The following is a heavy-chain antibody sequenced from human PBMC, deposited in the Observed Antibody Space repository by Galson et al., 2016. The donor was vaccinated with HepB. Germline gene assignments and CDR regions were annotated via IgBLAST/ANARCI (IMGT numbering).Heavy chain of an antibody. V-gene: IGHV3-30-3*01. CDR1: GLTFSNYA. J-gene: IGHJ4*02. CDR3: ATNVDCSGITCYRPFDH. CDR2: TSSDGSDQ. Sequence: ALRLSYAASGLTFSNYAMHWVRQAPGKGLEWVAMTSSDGSDQDYIDAVKGRFTVSRDHSRNILSIQMNSVRSEDTPAYFRATNVDCSGITCYRPFDHWGQGTLVTVSS. D-gene: IGHD2-15*01.